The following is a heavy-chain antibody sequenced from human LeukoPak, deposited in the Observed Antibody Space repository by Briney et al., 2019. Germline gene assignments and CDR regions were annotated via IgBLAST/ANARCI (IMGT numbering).Heavy chain of an antibody. D-gene: IGHD3-22*01. V-gene: IGHV4-59*01. CDR1: GGSISSYY. Sequence: SETLSLTCTVSGGSISSYYWSWIRQPPGKGLEWIGYIYYSGSTNYNPSLKSRVTISIDTSKNHFSLRLSSVTAADTAVYYCARDRRFSTTRMNYYMDVWGKGTTVTVSS. J-gene: IGHJ6*03. CDR3: ARDRRFSTTRMNYYMDV. CDR2: IYYSGST.